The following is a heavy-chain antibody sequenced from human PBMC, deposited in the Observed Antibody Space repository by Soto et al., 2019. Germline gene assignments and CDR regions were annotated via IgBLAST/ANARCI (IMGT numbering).Heavy chain of an antibody. V-gene: IGHV4-59*12. D-gene: IGHD2-2*01. J-gene: IGHJ5*01. CDR2: IYYSGST. CDR1: GGSISNNY. CDR3: ARVKRSTSRIDS. Sequence: SETLSLTCTVSGGSISNNYWSWIRQPPGKELEWIGNIYYSGSTTYNPSLQSRVTISVDTSKNQFSLRLTSVTAADTAIYDCARVKRSTSRIDSWGPGTLVTVSS.